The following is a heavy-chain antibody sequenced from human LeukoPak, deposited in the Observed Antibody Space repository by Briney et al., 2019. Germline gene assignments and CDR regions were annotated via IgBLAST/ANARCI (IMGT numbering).Heavy chain of an antibody. CDR1: GGSFSGYY. D-gene: IGHD2-2*01. CDR3: ARVRGYCSSTSCRNWFDP. Sequence: SETLSLTCAVYGGSFSGYYWSWIRQPPGKGLEWIGEINHSGSTNYNPSLKSRVTISVDTSKNQFSLKLSSVTAADTAVYYCARVRGYCSSTSCRNWFDPWGQGTLVTVSS. V-gene: IGHV4-34*01. J-gene: IGHJ5*02. CDR2: INHSGST.